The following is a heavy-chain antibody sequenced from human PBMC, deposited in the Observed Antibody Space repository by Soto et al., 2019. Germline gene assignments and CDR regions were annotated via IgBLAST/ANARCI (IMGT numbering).Heavy chain of an antibody. V-gene: IGHV4-4*02. CDR2: IYHSGST. CDR1: GGSISSSNW. CDR3: ARDYPQPPPWSQGAFDI. D-gene: IGHD3-3*01. J-gene: IGHJ3*02. Sequence: QVQLQESGPGLVKPSGTLSLTCAVSGGSISSSNWWSWVRQPPGKGLEWIGEIYHSGSTNYNPSRHSRVTISVDKSKNQFSLKLSSVTAADTAVYYCARDYPQPPPWSQGAFDIWGQGTMVTVSS.